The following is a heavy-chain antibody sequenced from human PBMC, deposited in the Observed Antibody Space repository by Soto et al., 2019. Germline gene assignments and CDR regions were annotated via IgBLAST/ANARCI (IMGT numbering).Heavy chain of an antibody. J-gene: IGHJ3*02. D-gene: IGHD1-26*01. CDR1: GFTFSNAW. V-gene: IGHV3-15*01. CDR3: TVRIVGATTFAFDI. CDR2: IKSKTDGGTT. Sequence: GGSLRLSCAASGFTFSNAWMSWVRQAPGKGLEWVGRIKSKTDGGTTDYAAPVKGRFTISRDDSKNTLYLQMNSLKTEDTAVYYCTVRIVGATTFAFDIWGQGTMVTVSS.